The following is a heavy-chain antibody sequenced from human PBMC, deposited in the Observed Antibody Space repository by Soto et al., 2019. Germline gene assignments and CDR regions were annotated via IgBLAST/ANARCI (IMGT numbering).Heavy chain of an antibody. Sequence: EVQLVESGGGLVQPGGSLRLSCAASGFTFSDHYMDWVRQAPGKGLEWVGRTRNKANSYTTEYAASVKDRFTISRDDSKNSLYLQMNSLQTEDTAVYFCAKFDGSSAWGYWGQGTLVTVSS. CDR1: GFTFSDHY. CDR3: AKFDGSSAWGY. V-gene: IGHV3-72*01. D-gene: IGHD2-15*01. J-gene: IGHJ4*02. CDR2: TRNKANSYTT.